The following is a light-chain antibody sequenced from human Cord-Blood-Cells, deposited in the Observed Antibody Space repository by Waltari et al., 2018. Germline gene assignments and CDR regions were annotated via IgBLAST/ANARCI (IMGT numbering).Light chain of an antibody. Sequence: QSALTQPASVSGSPGQSITISCTGTSSDVGSYNLVSWYQQLPGTAPKLLIYRNNQRPSGVPDRFSGSKSGTSASLAISGLRSEDEADYYCAAWDDSLSGWVFGGGTKLTVL. CDR3: AAWDDSLSGWV. V-gene: IGLV1-47*01. J-gene: IGLJ3*02. CDR2: RNN. CDR1: SSDVGSYNL.